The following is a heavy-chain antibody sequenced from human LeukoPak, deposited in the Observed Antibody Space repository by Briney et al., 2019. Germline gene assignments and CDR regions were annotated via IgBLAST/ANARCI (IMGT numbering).Heavy chain of an antibody. CDR1: GGAVSSGNYY. CDR2: IYYSGST. D-gene: IGHD1-26*01. CDR3: ARDRLPLLQTPDGPTNGMDV. Sequence: SETLSLTCTVSGGAVSSGNYYWSWIRQPPGKGLEWIGYIYYSGSTNYNPSLKSRVTISVDTSKNQFSLKLSSVTAEDTAVYYCARDRLPLLQTPDGPTNGMDVWGQGTTVTVSS. J-gene: IGHJ6*02. V-gene: IGHV4-61*01.